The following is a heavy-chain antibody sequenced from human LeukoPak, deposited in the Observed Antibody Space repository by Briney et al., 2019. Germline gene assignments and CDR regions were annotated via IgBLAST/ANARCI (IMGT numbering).Heavy chain of an antibody. J-gene: IGHJ4*02. Sequence: GGSLRLSCAASGFTFSAYRMSWVRQAPGKGLEWVANIKQDGSEKYYVDSVKGRFTISRDNAKNSLYLQMNSLRAEDTAVYYCAREGSGYYTDYWGQGTLVTVSS. D-gene: IGHD3-22*01. V-gene: IGHV3-7*05. CDR2: IKQDGSEK. CDR3: AREGSGYYTDY. CDR1: GFTFSAYR.